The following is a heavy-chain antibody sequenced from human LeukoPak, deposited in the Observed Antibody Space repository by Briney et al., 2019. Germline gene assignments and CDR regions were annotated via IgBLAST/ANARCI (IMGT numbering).Heavy chain of an antibody. J-gene: IGHJ4*02. CDR2: IYYSGST. V-gene: IGHV4-59*01. D-gene: IGHD3-16*01. CDR3: ARDRVWAGNYY. CDR1: GASISSYY. Sequence: SETLSLTCTVSGASISSYYWSWIRQPPGKGLEWIGYIYYSGSTNYNPSLKSRVTISVDTSKNQFSLKLSSVTAADTAVYYCARDRVWAGNYYWGQGTLVTVSS.